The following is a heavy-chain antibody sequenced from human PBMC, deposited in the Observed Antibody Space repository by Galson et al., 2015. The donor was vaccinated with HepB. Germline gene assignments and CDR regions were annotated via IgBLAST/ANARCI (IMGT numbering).Heavy chain of an antibody. CDR2: IYYSGST. J-gene: IGHJ6*03. Sequence: ETLSLTCTVSGGSISSYYWSWIRQPPGKGLEWIGYIYYSGSTNYNPSLKSRVTISVDTSKNQFSLKLSSVTAADTAVYYCARGEGAGPESYYYYYYMDVWGKGTTVTVSS. D-gene: IGHD3-16*01. CDR1: GGSISSYY. V-gene: IGHV4-59*01. CDR3: ARGEGAGPESYYYYYYMDV.